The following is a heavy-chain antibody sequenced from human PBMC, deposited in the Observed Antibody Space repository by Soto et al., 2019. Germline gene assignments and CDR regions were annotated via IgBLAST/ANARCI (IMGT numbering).Heavy chain of an antibody. J-gene: IGHJ4*02. V-gene: IGHV3-73*01. CDR3: TERGKYDNRVFDY. Sequence: GGSLRLSCAASGFTFSGSAMHWVRQASGKGLEWVGRIRSKGDNYATSYAASVKGRFTISRDDSKNTAYLQMDSLKTEDTAVYYCTERGKYDNRVFDYWSQGPLVTVSS. CDR2: IRSKGDNYAT. CDR1: GFTFSGSA. D-gene: IGHD3-22*01.